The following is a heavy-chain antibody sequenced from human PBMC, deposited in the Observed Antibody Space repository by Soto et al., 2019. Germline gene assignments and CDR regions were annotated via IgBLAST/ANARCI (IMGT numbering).Heavy chain of an antibody. J-gene: IGHJ6*02. CDR1: GGSISSSSYY. D-gene: IGHD6-13*01. V-gene: IGHV4-39*01. Sequence: SSETLSLTCTVSGGSISSSSYYWGWIRQPPGKGLEWIGSIYYSGSTYYNPSLKSRVTISVDTSKNQFSLKLSSVTAADTAVYYCARGSSSWYLSAWTHYYYGMDVWGQGTKVTVYS. CDR2: IYYSGST. CDR3: ARGSSSWYLSAWTHYYYGMDV.